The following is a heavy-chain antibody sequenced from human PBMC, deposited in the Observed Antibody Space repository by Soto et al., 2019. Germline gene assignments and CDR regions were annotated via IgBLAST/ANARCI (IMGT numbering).Heavy chain of an antibody. D-gene: IGHD3-10*01. CDR2: VSPPFRTS. Sequence: QVQLVQSGAEVKKPGSSVKVSCKTSGVSFNNNGIGWVRQAPGHGLEWRGGVSPPFRTSNYARKFQGRSSITADASTGTVNMELSSLTSEDTAQYYCARVLYYGSGSYSPYGMDVWGQGTTVTVSS. CDR3: ARVLYYGSGSYSPYGMDV. V-gene: IGHV1-69*01. CDR1: GVSFNNNG. J-gene: IGHJ6*02.